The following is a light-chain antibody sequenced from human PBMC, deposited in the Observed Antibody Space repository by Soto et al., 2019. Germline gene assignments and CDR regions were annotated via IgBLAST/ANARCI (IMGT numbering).Light chain of an antibody. V-gene: IGKV1-33*01. J-gene: IGKJ3*01. CDR1: QDISNY. CDR2: DAS. Sequence: DIQMTQSPSSLSASVGDRVTITCQASQDISNYLNWYQQKPGKAPKLLIYDASNLETGVPSRFSGSGSGTDFSLSISSLQPEDIATYSCQQYDNLPPFSFGPGTKVDIK. CDR3: QQYDNLPPFS.